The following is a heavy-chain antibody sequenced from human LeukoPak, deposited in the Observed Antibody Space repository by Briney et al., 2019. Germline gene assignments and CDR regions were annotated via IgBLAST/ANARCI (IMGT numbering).Heavy chain of an antibody. CDR3: ARDGYSGNDGL. D-gene: IGHD5-12*01. Sequence: PSETLSLTCTVSGGSISNYYWSWIRQPPGKGLEWIGYIYHSGSTNYNPPLKSRVTISVDTSKNQFSLRLSSVTAADTAVYYCARDGYSGNDGLWGQGTLVTVSS. V-gene: IGHV4-59*01. CDR1: GGSISNYY. J-gene: IGHJ4*02. CDR2: IYHSGST.